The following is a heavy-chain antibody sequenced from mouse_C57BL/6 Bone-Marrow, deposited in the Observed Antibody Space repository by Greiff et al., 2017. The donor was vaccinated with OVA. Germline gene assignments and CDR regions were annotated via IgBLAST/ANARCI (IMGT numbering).Heavy chain of an antibody. J-gene: IGHJ1*03. V-gene: IGHV1-55*01. D-gene: IGHD4-1*01. CDR3: ARVTGAYWYFDV. CDR2: IYPGSGST. Sequence: QVQLKESGAELVKPGASVKMSCKASGYTFTSYWITWVKQRPGQGLEWIGDIYPGSGSTNYNEKFKSKATLTVDTSSSTAYMQLSSLTSEDSAVYYCARVTGAYWYFDVWGTGTTVTVSS. CDR1: GYTFTSYW.